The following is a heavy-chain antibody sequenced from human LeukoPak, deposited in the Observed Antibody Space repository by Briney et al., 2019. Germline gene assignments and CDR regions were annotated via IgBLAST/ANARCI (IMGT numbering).Heavy chain of an antibody. D-gene: IGHD2-15*01. V-gene: IGHV1-18*04. CDR3: ARGTPRWYFDY. CDR2: ISAYNGNT. J-gene: IGHJ4*02. Sequence: ASVKVSCKASGYTFTGYYMHWVRQAPGQGLEWMGWISAYNGNTNYAQKLQGRVTMTTDTSTSTAYMELRSLRSDDTAVYYCARGTPRWYFDYWGQGTLVTVSS. CDR1: GYTFTGYY.